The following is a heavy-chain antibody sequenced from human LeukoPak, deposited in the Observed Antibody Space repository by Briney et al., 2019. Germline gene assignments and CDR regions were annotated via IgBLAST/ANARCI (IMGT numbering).Heavy chain of an antibody. CDR2: ISSSGSTT. CDR3: ARGSPQVVVGGDDAFDI. Sequence: PGGSLRLSCAASGFTFSDYYMSWIRQAPGKGLEWGSYISSSGSTTYYADSVKGRFTISRDNSKNTLYLQMNSLRAEDTAVYYCARGSPQVVVGGDDAFDIWGQGTMVTVSS. V-gene: IGHV3-11*04. J-gene: IGHJ3*02. CDR1: GFTFSDYY. D-gene: IGHD3-22*01.